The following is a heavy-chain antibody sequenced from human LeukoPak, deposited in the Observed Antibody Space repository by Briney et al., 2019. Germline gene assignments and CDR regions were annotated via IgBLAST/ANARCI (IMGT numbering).Heavy chain of an antibody. J-gene: IGHJ5*02. CDR2: INPSGGST. CDR3: ARVGPPTLGYCSSTSCSGFDP. D-gene: IGHD2-2*01. Sequence: QAPGQGLEGMGIINPSGGSTSYAQKFQGRVTMTRDMSTSTVYMELSSLRSEDTAVYYCARVGPPTLGYCSSTSCSGFDPWGQGTLVTVSS. V-gene: IGHV1-46*01.